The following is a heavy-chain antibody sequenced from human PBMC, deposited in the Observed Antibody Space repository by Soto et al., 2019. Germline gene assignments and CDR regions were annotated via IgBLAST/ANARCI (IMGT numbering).Heavy chain of an antibody. V-gene: IGHV3-30-3*01. J-gene: IGHJ6*02. D-gene: IGHD5-18*01. CDR3: ARVGAWIHLWGPRDYGMDV. CDR1: GFTFSSYA. Sequence: QVQLVESGGGVVQPGRSLRLSCAASGFTFSSYAMHWVRQAPVKGLEWVAVISYDGSNKYYADSVKGRFTISRDNSKNTLYLQMNSLRAEDTAVYYCARVGAWIHLWGPRDYGMDVWGQGTTGTVSS. CDR2: ISYDGSNK.